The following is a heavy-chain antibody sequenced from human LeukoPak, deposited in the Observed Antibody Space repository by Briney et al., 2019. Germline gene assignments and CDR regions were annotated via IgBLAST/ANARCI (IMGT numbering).Heavy chain of an antibody. V-gene: IGHV3-7*01. J-gene: IGHJ4*02. CDR1: GFTFSSYW. D-gene: IGHD1-26*01. CDR2: IKQDGSEK. CDR3: ARWGQAMSQWGGTFDY. Sequence: GGSLRLSCAASGFTFSSYWMSWVRQAPGKGLEWVANIKQDGSEKYYVDSVKGRFTISRDNAKNSLYLQMNSLRAEDTAVYYCARWGQAMSQWGGTFDYWGQGTLVTVSS.